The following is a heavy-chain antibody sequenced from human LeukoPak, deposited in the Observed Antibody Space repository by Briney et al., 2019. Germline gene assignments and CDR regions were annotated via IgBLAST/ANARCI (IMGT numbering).Heavy chain of an antibody. CDR1: GSTFNTYV. CDR2: ISGSGGST. Sequence: GGSLRLSCAASGSTFNTYVMSWVRQAPGKGLEWVSAISGSGGSTYYADSVKGRFTISRDNSKNTLYLQMNSLGADDTAVYYCAKGNWRYFDYWGQGTLATVSS. D-gene: IGHD1-1*01. J-gene: IGHJ4*02. V-gene: IGHV3-23*01. CDR3: AKGNWRYFDY.